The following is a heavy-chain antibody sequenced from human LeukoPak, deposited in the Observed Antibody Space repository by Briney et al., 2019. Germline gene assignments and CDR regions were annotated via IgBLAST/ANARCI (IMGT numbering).Heavy chain of an antibody. V-gene: IGHV4-39*07. Sequence: SETLSLTCTVSGGSISSSSYYWGWIRQPPGKGLEWIGEVYHSGSTNYSPSLKSRVTLSVDKSKNQFSLRLSSVTAADTAVYYCAGAYCGGDCYSGRTFDIWGQGTMVTVSS. CDR2: VYHSGST. D-gene: IGHD2-21*02. CDR1: GGSISSSSYY. J-gene: IGHJ3*02. CDR3: AGAYCGGDCYSGRTFDI.